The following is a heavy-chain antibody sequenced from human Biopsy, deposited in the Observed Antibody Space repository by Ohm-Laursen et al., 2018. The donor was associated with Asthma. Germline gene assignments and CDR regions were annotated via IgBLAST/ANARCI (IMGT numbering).Heavy chain of an antibody. Sequence: SETLSLTCAVYGGSFSSNYWSWIRQTPGKGLEWLGDTHHSGNTNYNPSLSSRLTLSVDTSKNQFSRSLTSVTAADTAVYYCVRGSSSWHHGPFHYYYGLDVWGQGTTATVSS. J-gene: IGHJ6*02. D-gene: IGHD6-13*01. V-gene: IGHV4-34*01. CDR3: VRGSSSWHHGPFHYYYGLDV. CDR2: THHSGNT. CDR1: GGSFSSNY.